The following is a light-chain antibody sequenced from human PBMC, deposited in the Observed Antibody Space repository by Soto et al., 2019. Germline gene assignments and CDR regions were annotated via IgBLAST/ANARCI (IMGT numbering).Light chain of an antibody. Sequence: DIQMTHSPSSLSASVGDRVTITCQASQDISNYLNWYQQKPGKAPKLLIYDASNLETGVPSRFSGSGSGTDFTFTISSLQPEDIATYYCQQYDNLLLTFGGGTKVDI. CDR2: DAS. CDR3: QQYDNLLLT. CDR1: QDISNY. J-gene: IGKJ4*01. V-gene: IGKV1-33*01.